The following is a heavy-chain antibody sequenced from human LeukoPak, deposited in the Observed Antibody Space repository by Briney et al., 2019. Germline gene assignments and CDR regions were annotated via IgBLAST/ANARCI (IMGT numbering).Heavy chain of an antibody. CDR1: GFTVSTNC. CDR3: ARVDTVMAYYFDL. V-gene: IGHV3-53*04. D-gene: IGHD5-18*01. Sequence: TGGSLRLSCAASGFTVSTNCMTWVRQAPGKGLEWVSTIYSGGTTYYADSVRGRFTISRHNSRNTLYLQMNSLRAEDTAVYYCARVDTVMAYYFDLWGQGTLVTVSS. CDR2: IYSGGTT. J-gene: IGHJ4*02.